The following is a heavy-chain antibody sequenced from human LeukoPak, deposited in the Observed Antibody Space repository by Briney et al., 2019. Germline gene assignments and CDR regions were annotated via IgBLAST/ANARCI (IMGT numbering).Heavy chain of an antibody. V-gene: IGHV3-23*01. CDR3: AKVLPDSSGY. CDR1: GFTFSSSA. J-gene: IGHJ4*02. CDR2: ISGSGSGGST. Sequence: GGSLRLSCAASGFTFSSSAMSWVRQAPGKGLEWISNISGSGSGGSTYYADSVKGRFTISRDNSKNTLYLQMNSLRAEDTAVYYCAKVLPDSSGYWGQGTLVTVSS. D-gene: IGHD3-22*01.